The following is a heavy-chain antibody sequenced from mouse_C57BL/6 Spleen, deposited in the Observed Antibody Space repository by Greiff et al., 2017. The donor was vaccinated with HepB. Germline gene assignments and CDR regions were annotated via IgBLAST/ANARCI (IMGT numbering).Heavy chain of an antibody. CDR2: IYPGDGDT. D-gene: IGHD3-2*02. Sequence: VQLQQSGPELVKPGASVKISCKASGYAFSSSWMNWVKQRPGKGLEWIGRIYPGDGDTNYNGKFKGKATLTADKSSSTAYMQLSSLTSEDSAVYFCAREGTAHATSGYYAMDYWGQGTSVTVSS. J-gene: IGHJ4*01. CDR1: GYAFSSSW. CDR3: AREGTAHATSGYYAMDY. V-gene: IGHV1-82*01.